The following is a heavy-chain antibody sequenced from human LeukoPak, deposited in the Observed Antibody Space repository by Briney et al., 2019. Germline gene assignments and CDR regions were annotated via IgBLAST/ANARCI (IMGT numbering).Heavy chain of an antibody. CDR3: ARSWYGSGYNWFDP. Sequence: ASVKVSCKACGYTFTGYYMHWVRQAPGQGLEWMGWINPNSGGTNYAQKFQGRVTMTRDTSISTAYMELSRLRSDDTAVYYRARSWYGSGYNWFDPRGQGTLVTVSS. CDR1: GYTFTGYY. V-gene: IGHV1-2*02. CDR2: INPNSGGT. D-gene: IGHD3-10*01. J-gene: IGHJ5*02.